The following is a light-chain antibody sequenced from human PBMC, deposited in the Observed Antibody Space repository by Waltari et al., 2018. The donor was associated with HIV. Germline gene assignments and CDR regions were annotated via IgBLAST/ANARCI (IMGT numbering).Light chain of an antibody. CDR1: KSDVGGYNY. Sequence: QSALTQPRSVSGSPGQSVTISCTGTKSDVGGYNYVSWYQQHPGKGPKVKIYDVIKRPSVVPDRFSGPNSGNTASLPISVLQAEAEADYYCCSYAGNDTFDVFGTGTTVPVL. CDR2: DVI. J-gene: IGLJ1*01. V-gene: IGLV2-11*01. CDR3: CSYAGNDTFDV.